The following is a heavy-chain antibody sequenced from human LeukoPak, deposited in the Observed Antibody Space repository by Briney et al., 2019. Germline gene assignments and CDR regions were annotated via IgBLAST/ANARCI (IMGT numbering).Heavy chain of an antibody. D-gene: IGHD4-17*01. CDR2: VYYSGNS. Sequence: SETLSLTCTVSGGSITSSSYYWGWIRQPPGKGLEWIGSVYYSGNSYNNPSLKSRVTPSVDTSKNQFSLKLSSVTAADTAIYYCTREYGFMTTVFHAFDIWGQGTVVTVSS. J-gene: IGHJ3*02. CDR3: TREYGFMTTVFHAFDI. CDR1: GGSITSSSYY. V-gene: IGHV4-39*07.